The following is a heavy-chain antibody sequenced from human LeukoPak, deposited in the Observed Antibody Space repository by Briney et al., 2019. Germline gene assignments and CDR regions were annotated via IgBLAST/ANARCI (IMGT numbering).Heavy chain of an antibody. J-gene: IGHJ4*02. V-gene: IGHV1-69*04. CDR3: ARSKEAYCDSSGYLSFDY. CDR2: IIPILGIA. D-gene: IGHD3-22*01. Sequence: SVKVSCKASGGTFNNAINWVRQAPGQGLEWMGRIIPILGIANYAQKFQGRVTIIADKSTSTAYMELSSLRSEDTAVYYCARSKEAYCDSSGYLSFDYWGQGTLVTVSS. CDR1: GGTFNNA.